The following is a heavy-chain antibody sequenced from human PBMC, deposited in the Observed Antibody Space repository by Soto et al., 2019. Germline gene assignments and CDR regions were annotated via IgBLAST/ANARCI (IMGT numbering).Heavy chain of an antibody. V-gene: IGHV4-39*01. Sequence: QLQLQESGPRLVKPSETLSLTCSVSGGSISSSSYSWGWIRQPPGKGLEWIGTISYSGSTHYNPSREGRVAIAADTPNNQLSLRLSSVPAADTAVYYCGRQPGHCGSTTCFGYYSVDVWGQGTTVTVS. J-gene: IGHJ6*02. CDR2: ISYSGST. D-gene: IGHD2-2*01. CDR3: GRQPGHCGSTTCFGYYSVDV. CDR1: GGSISSSSYS.